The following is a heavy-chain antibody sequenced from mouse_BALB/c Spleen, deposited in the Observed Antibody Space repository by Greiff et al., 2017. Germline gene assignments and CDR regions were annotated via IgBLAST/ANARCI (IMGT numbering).Heavy chain of an antibody. CDR2: ISSGGSYT. V-gene: IGHV5-6*01. Sequence: EVQGVESGGGLVKPGGSLKLSCAASGFTFSSYGMSWVRQTPDKRLEWVATISSGGSYTYYPDSVKGRFTISRDNAKNTLYLQMSSLKSEDTAMYYCARRDAGVTTYFDYWGQGTTLTVSS. D-gene: IGHD2-1*01. J-gene: IGHJ2*01. CDR3: ARRDAGVTTYFDY. CDR1: GFTFSSYG.